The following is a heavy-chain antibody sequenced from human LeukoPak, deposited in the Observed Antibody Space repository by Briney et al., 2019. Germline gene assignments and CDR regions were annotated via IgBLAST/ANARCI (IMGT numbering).Heavy chain of an antibody. CDR2: IYWNDDK. D-gene: IGHD6-6*01. CDR3: XHIXKASVIWYFDY. CDR1: GFSLSTSGVG. Sequence: SGPTLVNPTQTLTLTCTFSGFSLSTSGVGVGWIRQPPGKALEWLALIYWNDDKRYSPSLKSRLTITKDTSKNQVVLTMTNMDXXXXXXXXXXHIXKASVIWYFDYWGQGTLVTVSS. J-gene: IGHJ4*02. V-gene: IGHV2-5*01.